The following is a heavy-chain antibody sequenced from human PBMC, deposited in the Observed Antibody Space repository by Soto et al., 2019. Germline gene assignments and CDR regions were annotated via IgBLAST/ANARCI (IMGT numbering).Heavy chain of an antibody. J-gene: IGHJ4*02. V-gene: IGHV3-74*01. Sequence: KGLVWVSRINSDGSSTSYADSVKGRFTISRDNAKNTLYLQMNSLRAEDTAVYYCARAAAAPFDYWGQGTLVTVSS. D-gene: IGHD6-13*01. CDR2: INSDGSST. CDR3: ARAAAAPFDY.